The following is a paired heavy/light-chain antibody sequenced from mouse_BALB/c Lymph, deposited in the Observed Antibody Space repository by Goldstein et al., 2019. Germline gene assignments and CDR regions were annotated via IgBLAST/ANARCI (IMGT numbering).Heavy chain of an antibody. CDR2: IWTGGGT. J-gene: IGHJ3*01. CDR3: VREDAYYPGAY. CDR1: GFSLTSYD. D-gene: IGHD2-10*01. V-gene: IGHV2-9-2*01. Sequence: QVQLKESGPGLVAPSQSLSITCTVSGFSLTSYDISWIRQPPGKGLEWLGVIWTGGGTNYNSAFMSRLSISKDNSKSQVFLKMNSLQTDDTAIYYCVREDAYYPGAYWGQGTLVTVSA.
Light chain of an antibody. CDR2: STS. CDR1: SSVSY. CDR3: QQRSSYPWT. J-gene: IGKJ1*01. V-gene: IGKV4-57*01. Sequence: QIVLTQSPAIMSASPGEKVTITCSASSSVSYMHWFQQKPGTSPKLWIYSTSNLASGVPARFSGSGSGTSYSLTISRMEAEDAATYYCQQRSSYPWTFGGGTKLEIK.